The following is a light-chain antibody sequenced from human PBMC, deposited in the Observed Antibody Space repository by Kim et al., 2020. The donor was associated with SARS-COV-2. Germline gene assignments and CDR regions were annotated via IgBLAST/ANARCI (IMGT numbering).Light chain of an antibody. J-gene: IGLJ3*02. CDR2: EVS. Sequence: QSALTQPPSVSGSPGQSVTISCTGISSDIATYNRVSWYQQPPGTAPKLMIYEVSNRPSGVPDRFSGSKSGNTASLTISGLQAEDEADYYCSSYISSSTLLFGGGTKLTVL. CDR3: SSYISSSTLL. CDR1: SSDIATYNR. V-gene: IGLV2-18*02.